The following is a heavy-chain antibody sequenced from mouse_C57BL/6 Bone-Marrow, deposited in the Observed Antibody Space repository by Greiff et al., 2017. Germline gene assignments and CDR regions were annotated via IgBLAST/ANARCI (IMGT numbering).Heavy chain of an antibody. J-gene: IGHJ4*01. CDR2: IYPGSGST. CDR3: ARGRSTRDYYYAMDY. Sequence: QVQLQQPGAELVKPGASVKMSCKASGYTFTSYWITWVKQRPGQGLEWIGDIYPGSGSTNYNEQFKSKATLTVDTSSSKAYMQLSSLTSEDYAVYYCARGRSTRDYYYAMDYWGQGTSVTVSS. CDR1: GYTFTSYW. D-gene: IGHD6-1*01. V-gene: IGHV1-55*01.